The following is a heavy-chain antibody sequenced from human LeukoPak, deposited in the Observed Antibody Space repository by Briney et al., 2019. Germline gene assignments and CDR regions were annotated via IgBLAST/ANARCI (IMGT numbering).Heavy chain of an antibody. D-gene: IGHD5-24*01. CDR3: ASGSERVLHCCGMDV. CDR2: INPSSGGT. J-gene: IGHJ6*02. Sequence: SVSPSSTASRYTFTDYYIRWVRQAPGPGLEWMGWINPSSGGTNKAQIFQGRVTMTRDTSITTAYMDLSSLTFDDAAVYYCASGSERVLHCCGMDVWGQG. CDR1: RYTFTDYY. V-gene: IGHV1-2*02.